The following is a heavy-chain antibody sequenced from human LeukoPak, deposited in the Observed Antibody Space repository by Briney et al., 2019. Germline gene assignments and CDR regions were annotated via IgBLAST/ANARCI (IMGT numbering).Heavy chain of an antibody. D-gene: IGHD2-2*01. CDR3: AITTYCSSTSCYWRRFDP. Sequence: ASVKVSCKASGYTFTSYGISWVRQAPGHGLEWMGWISAYNGNTNYAQKLQGRVTMTTDTSTSTAYMELRSLRSDDTAVYYCAITTYCSSTSCYWRRFDPWGQGTLVTVSS. CDR2: ISAYNGNT. J-gene: IGHJ5*02. CDR1: GYTFTSYG. V-gene: IGHV1-18*01.